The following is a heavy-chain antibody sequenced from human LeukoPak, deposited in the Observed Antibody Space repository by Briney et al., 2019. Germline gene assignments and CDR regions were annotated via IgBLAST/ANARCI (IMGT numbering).Heavy chain of an antibody. V-gene: IGHV4-34*01. CDR1: GGSFSGYY. J-gene: IGHJ6*03. CDR2: INHSGSI. D-gene: IGHD3-3*01. Sequence: SETLSLTCAVYGGSFSGYYWSWIRQPPGKGLEWIGEINHSGSINYNPSLKSRVTISVDTSKNQFSLKLSSVTAADTAVYYCARAQNYDFWSGSPRYYYMDVWGKGTTVTVSS. CDR3: ARAQNYDFWSGSPRYYYMDV.